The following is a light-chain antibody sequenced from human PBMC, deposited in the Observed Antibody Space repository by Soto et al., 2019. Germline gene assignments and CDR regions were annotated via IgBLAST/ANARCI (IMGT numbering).Light chain of an antibody. CDR1: SSNIGSNP. CDR2: SDN. CDR3: AAWDDSLRGRV. J-gene: IGLJ2*01. V-gene: IGLV1-44*01. Sequence: QSVLTQPPSASGTPGQRVTISCSGSSSNIGSNPVSWYQQLPGTAPKSLIYSDNQRPSGVPDRISGSRSGTSASLAISGLQCEDEAEYYCAAWDDSLRGRVFGGGTKLTVL.